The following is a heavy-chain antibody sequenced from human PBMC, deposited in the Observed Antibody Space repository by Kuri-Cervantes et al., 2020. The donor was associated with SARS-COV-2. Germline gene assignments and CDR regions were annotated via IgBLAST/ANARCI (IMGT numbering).Heavy chain of an antibody. V-gene: IGHV1-18*04. D-gene: IGHD1-1*01. CDR2: ISAYNGST. CDR3: ARAAQLEPPDYYYYYMDV. Sequence: ASVKVSCKASGYTFTSYGISWVRQAPGQGLEWMGWISAYNGSTNYAQKFQGRVTMTRDTSISTAYMELSRLRSDDTAVYYCARAAQLEPPDYYYYYMDVWGKGTTVTVSS. J-gene: IGHJ6*03. CDR1: GYTFTSYG.